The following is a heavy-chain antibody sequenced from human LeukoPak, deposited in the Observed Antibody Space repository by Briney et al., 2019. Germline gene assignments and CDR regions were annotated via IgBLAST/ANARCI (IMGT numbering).Heavy chain of an antibody. V-gene: IGHV4-59*01. CDR3: ARVNYYDSSGYLNYGMDV. Sequence: SETLSLTCTVSGGSISSYYWSWIRQPPGKGLEWIGYIYYSRSTNYNPSLKSRVTISVDTSKNQFSLKLSSVTAADTAVYYCARVNYYDSSGYLNYGMDVWGQGTTVTVSS. J-gene: IGHJ6*02. CDR2: IYYSRST. D-gene: IGHD3-22*01. CDR1: GGSISSYY.